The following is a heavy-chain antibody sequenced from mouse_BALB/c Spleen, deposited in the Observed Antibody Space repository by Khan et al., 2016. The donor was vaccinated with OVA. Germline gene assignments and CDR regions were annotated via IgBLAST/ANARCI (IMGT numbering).Heavy chain of an antibody. J-gene: IGHJ4*01. D-gene: IGHD2-14*01. CDR2: IWGGGGT. CDR3: ARAYYRYDGYYAMDY. CDR1: GFSLSRYN. V-gene: IGHV2-6-4*01. Sequence: VELVESGPGLVAPSQRLSITCTVSGFSLSRYNIHWVRQPPGKGLEWLGMIWGGGGTDYNSTLKSRLSISKYNSKSQVFLKMNSLQTDDTAMYYCARAYYRYDGYYAMDYWGQGTSVTVSS.